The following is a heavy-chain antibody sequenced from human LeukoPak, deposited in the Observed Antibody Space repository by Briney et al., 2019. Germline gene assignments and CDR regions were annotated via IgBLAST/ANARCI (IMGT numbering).Heavy chain of an antibody. CDR2: TYYRSTWYN. CDR3: ARRLTQYDCFDP. J-gene: IGHJ5*02. D-gene: IGHD2-2*01. CDR1: GDSVSSNSVT. V-gene: IGHV6-1*01. Sequence: SQTLSLTCAISGDSVSSNSVTWHWIRQSPSRGLEWLGRTYYRSTWYNDYAVSVRGRITVNPDTSKNQFSLHLNSVTPEDTAVYYCARRLTQYDCFDPWGQGILVTVSS.